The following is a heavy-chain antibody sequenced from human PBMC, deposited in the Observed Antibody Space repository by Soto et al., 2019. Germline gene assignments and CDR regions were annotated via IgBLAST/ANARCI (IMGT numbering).Heavy chain of an antibody. CDR2: ISYDGSNI. D-gene: IGHD4-17*01. CDR3: AKDDGLWYLDL. J-gene: IGHJ2*01. Sequence: VQLVESGGGVVQPGRSLRLSCAVSGFTFSSYGMHWVRQAPGKGLQWVAVISYDGSNIYYADSVKGRFTVSRDNSRNTLYLQMRSLRIEDSALYYCAKDDGLWYLDLWGRGTLVTVSS. CDR1: GFTFSSYG. V-gene: IGHV3-30*18.